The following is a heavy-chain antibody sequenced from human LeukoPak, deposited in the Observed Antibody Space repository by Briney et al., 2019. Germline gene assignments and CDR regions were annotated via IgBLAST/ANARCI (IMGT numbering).Heavy chain of an antibody. J-gene: IGHJ4*02. V-gene: IGHV3-15*01. CDR2: FKSKTNGGTT. Sequence: GGSLRLSCAASGFTFSDAWMNWVRQVPGKGLEWVGLFKSKTNGGTTDYAAPVKGRFTMSRDDSKNTLYLQMNSLKTEDTAVYYCTTEYSGSFSNWGQGILVTVSS. CDR3: TTEYSGSFSN. CDR1: GFTFSDAW. D-gene: IGHD1-26*01.